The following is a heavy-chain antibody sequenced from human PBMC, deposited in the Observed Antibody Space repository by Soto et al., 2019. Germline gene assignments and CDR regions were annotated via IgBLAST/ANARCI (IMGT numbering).Heavy chain of an antibody. CDR3: ARRGDSSGYYYF. D-gene: IGHD3-22*01. CDR1: GGSISSYY. V-gene: IGHV4-59*01. J-gene: IGHJ4*02. CDR2: IYYSGST. Sequence: SETLSLTCTVSGGSISSYYWRWIRQPPGKGLEWIGYIYYSGSTNYNPSLKSRVTISVDTSKNQFSLKLSSVTAADTAVYYCARRGDSSGYYYFWGQGTLVTVSS.